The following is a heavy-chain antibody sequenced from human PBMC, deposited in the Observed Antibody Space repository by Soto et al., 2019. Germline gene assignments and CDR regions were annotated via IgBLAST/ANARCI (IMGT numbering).Heavy chain of an antibody. CDR3: AIDFSSVTTVPIAY. D-gene: IGHD3-3*01. J-gene: IGHJ4*02. V-gene: IGHV5-51*01. CDR2: IYPGDSDT. Sequence: PGESLKISGKGSGYSFTSYWIGWVRQMPGKGLEWTGIIYPGDSDTRYSPSFQGQVTISADKSISTAYLQWSSLKASDTAMYYCAIDFSSVTTVPIAYCGQRTTVTVSS. CDR1: GYSFTSYW.